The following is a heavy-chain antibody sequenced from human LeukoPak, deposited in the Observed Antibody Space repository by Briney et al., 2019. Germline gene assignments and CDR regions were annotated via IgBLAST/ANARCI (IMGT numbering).Heavy chain of an antibody. CDR3: AKDQGITMVRGPLGDY. CDR1: GFTFSSYG. J-gene: IGHJ4*02. Sequence: QTGRSLRLSCAASGFTFSSYGMHWVRQAPGKGLEWVAVISYDGSNKYYADSVKGRFTISRDNSKNTLYLQMNSLRAEDTAVYYCAKDQGITMVRGPLGDYWGQGTLVTVSS. V-gene: IGHV3-30*18. CDR2: ISYDGSNK. D-gene: IGHD3-10*01.